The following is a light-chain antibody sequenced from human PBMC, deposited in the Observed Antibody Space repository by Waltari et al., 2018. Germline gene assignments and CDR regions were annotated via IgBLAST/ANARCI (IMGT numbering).Light chain of an antibody. Sequence: TQSPATLSVSPGERVTLSCRASQSVYRYLAWYQQKPGQAPRLLIYGASTRSSGIPDRFSGSGSRTEFTLNISSLQSEDFAVYYCYQYSNWPPYSFGQGTMLEIK. CDR2: GAS. V-gene: IGKV3-15*01. J-gene: IGKJ2*03. CDR3: YQYSNWPPYS. CDR1: QSVYRY.